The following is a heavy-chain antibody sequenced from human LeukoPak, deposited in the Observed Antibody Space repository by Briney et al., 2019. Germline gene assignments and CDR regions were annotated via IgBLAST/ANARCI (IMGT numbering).Heavy chain of an antibody. D-gene: IGHD3-9*01. CDR2: ISGSGGST. V-gene: IGHV3-23*01. CDR3: GRDLDWGAFDH. CDR1: GFTFSSYP. J-gene: IGHJ4*02. Sequence: GGSLRLSCAASGFTFSSYPMSWVRQAPGKGLEWVSGISGSGGSTYYADSVKGRFTISRDNSKNALYLQMNSLRAEDTAVYYCGRDLDWGAFDHWGQGTLVTVSS.